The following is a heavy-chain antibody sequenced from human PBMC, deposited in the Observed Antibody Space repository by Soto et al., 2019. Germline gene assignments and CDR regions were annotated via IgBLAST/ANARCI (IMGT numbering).Heavy chain of an antibody. Sequence: QVQLQESGPGLVKPSQTLSLTCTVSGGSISSGGYYWSWIRQHPGKGLEWIGYIYYSGSTYYNPSLKSRVTPSVDTSKNQFSLKLSSVTSSDTAVYYCARGNYDILTGYYYYYGMDVWGQGTTVTVSS. J-gene: IGHJ6*02. V-gene: IGHV4-31*03. CDR2: IYYSGST. D-gene: IGHD3-9*01. CDR1: GGSISSGGYY. CDR3: ARGNYDILTGYYYYYGMDV.